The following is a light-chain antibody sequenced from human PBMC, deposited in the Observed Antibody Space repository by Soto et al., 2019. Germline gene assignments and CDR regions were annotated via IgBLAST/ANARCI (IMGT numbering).Light chain of an antibody. CDR2: GAS. V-gene: IGKV3-15*01. Sequence: EIVMTQSPATLSVSPGERATLSCRASQSMGSNLAWYQQRPGQAPRLLIYGASTRATGIPARFSGSGSGTDFTLTISSLQSEDFAVYYCQQYNKGPVTFGQGTKVDI. CDR3: QQYNKGPVT. CDR1: QSMGSN. J-gene: IGKJ1*01.